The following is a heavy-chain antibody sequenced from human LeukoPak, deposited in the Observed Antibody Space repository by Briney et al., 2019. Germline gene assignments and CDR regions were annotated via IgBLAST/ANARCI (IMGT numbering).Heavy chain of an antibody. Sequence: PGGSLRLSCAASGFTFISYGMHWVRQAPGKGLEWVAFIRYDGSNKYYADSVKGRFTISRDNSKNTLYLQMNSLRAEDTAVYYCAKAEIGALCGGDCHTYFDYWGQGTLVTVSS. CDR2: IRYDGSNK. J-gene: IGHJ4*02. D-gene: IGHD2-21*02. CDR1: GFTFISYG. CDR3: AKAEIGALCGGDCHTYFDY. V-gene: IGHV3-30*02.